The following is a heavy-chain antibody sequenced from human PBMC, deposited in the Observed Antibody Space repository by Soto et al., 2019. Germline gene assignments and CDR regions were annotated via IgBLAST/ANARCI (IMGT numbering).Heavy chain of an antibody. J-gene: IGHJ5*02. Sequence: SETLSLTCTVSGASIRSTDYYWSWIRQAPGKGLEWIGYAYYTGSTYYNPSLMSRLTISVDTSKNQFSLKLTSVTTAETAVYYCVRTAREGAVAPHWFDRWGQGTQVTVSS. CDR3: VRTAREGAVAPHWFDR. CDR1: GASIRSTDYY. V-gene: IGHV4-30-4*01. D-gene: IGHD2-21*02. CDR2: AYYTGST.